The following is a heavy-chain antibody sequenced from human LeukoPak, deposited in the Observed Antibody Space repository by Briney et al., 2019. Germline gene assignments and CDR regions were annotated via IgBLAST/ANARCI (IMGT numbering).Heavy chain of an antibody. CDR1: GYSFTSYW. Sequence: GESLKISCKGSGYSFTSYWIGWVRQMPGKGLEWMGIIYPGDSDTRYSPSFQGQVTISADKSISTAYLQWSSLKASDTAMYYCARYTANYYDSSGYYYYFDYWGQGTLVIVSS. CDR2: IYPGDSDT. V-gene: IGHV5-51*01. D-gene: IGHD3-22*01. CDR3: ARYTANYYDSSGYYYYFDY. J-gene: IGHJ4*02.